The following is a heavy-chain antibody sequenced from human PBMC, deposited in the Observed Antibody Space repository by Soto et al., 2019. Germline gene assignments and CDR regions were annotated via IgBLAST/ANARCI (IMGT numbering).Heavy chain of an antibody. CDR3: ARGGYSYGYWFDY. V-gene: IGHV4-59*01. CDR2: IYYSGST. CDR1: GGSISSYY. J-gene: IGHJ4*02. Sequence: SETLSLTCTVAGGSISSYYWSWIRQPPGKGLEWIGYIYYSGSTNYNPSLKSRVTISVDTSKNQFSLKLSSVTAADTAVYYCARGGYSYGYWFDYWGQGTLVTVSS. D-gene: IGHD5-18*01.